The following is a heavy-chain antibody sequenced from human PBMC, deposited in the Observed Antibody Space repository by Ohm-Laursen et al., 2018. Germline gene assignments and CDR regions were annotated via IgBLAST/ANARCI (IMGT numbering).Heavy chain of an antibody. CDR2: INHSGST. V-gene: IGHV4-34*08. CDR3: AGNCTSTSCPIGSYGMDV. Sequence: LRLSCTASGFIFSSFGMHWVRQPPGKGLEWIGEINHSGSTNYNPSLKSRVTISVDTSKNQFSLRLSSVTAADTAAYYCAGNCTSTSCPIGSYGMDVWGQGTTVTVSS. D-gene: IGHD2-2*01. CDR1: GFIFSSFG. J-gene: IGHJ6*02.